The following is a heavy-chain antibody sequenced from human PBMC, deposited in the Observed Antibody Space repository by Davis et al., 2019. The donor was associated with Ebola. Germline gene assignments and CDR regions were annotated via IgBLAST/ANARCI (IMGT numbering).Heavy chain of an antibody. J-gene: IGHJ3*02. CDR2: INPNDGRT. V-gene: IGHV1-46*03. D-gene: IGHD5-12*01. CDR3: TTPGGQDSGYDVFDI. CDR1: GYTFTNYY. Sequence: ASVTVSCMASGYTFTNYYMHWLRQPPGQGLEWMGMINPNDGRTIYAQKFQGRVTVTRDTSTTTVYMDLSSLRSEETALYYCTTPGGQDSGYDVFDIWGQGTMVTVSS.